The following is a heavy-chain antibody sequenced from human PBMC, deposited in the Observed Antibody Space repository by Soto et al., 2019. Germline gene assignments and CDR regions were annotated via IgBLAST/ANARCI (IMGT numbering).Heavy chain of an antibody. J-gene: IGHJ6*02. Sequence: SLTCTVSGGSISSSSYYWGWIRQPPGKGLEWIGSIYYSGSTYYNPSLKSRVTISVDTSKNQFSLKLSSVTAADTAVYYCASATGVLLWFGELLSAYYGMDVWGQGTTVTVSS. CDR3: ASATGVLLWFGELLSAYYGMDV. CDR2: IYYSGST. V-gene: IGHV4-39*01. CDR1: GGSISSSSYY. D-gene: IGHD3-10*01.